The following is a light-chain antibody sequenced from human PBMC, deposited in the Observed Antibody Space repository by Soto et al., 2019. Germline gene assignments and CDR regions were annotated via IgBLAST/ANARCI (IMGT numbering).Light chain of an antibody. J-gene: IGLJ2*01. V-gene: IGLV4-69*02. CDR2: LNSDGSH. Sequence: QPVLTQSPSASASPGASVKLTCTLSSGHSSYAIAWHQQQPEKGPRYLMKLNSDGSHSKGDGIPDRFSGSSSGAERYLIISRLQSEDEADYYCQTWGTGIHVVFGGGTKLTVL. CDR1: SGHSSYA. CDR3: QTWGTGIHVV.